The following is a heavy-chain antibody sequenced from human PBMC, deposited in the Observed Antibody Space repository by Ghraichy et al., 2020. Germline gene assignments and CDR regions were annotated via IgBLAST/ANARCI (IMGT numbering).Heavy chain of an antibody. Sequence: GESLNISCAASGFTFSKNGMHWVRQAPGKGLEWVAFISSDGSDKYYEDSVKGRFTISRDNSKNTLFLQMNSLRGEDTAVYYGAKRNQGRSSWRYYYYGVDVWGHGTAVIVSS. D-gene: IGHD6-13*01. CDR2: ISSDGSDK. CDR3: AKRNQGRSSWRYYYYGVDV. CDR1: GFTFSKNG. V-gene: IGHV3-30*18. J-gene: IGHJ6*02.